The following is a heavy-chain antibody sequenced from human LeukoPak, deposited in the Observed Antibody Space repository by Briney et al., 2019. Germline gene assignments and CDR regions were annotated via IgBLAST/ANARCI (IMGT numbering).Heavy chain of an antibody. Sequence: ASVKVSCKASGYTFTSYDINWVRQATGQGLEWMGWMNPNSGNTGYAQKFQGRVTMTRNTSISTAFMELSSLRSEDTAVYYCARHRSGWLQSSFDYWGQGTLVTVSS. V-gene: IGHV1-8*01. CDR3: ARHRSGWLQSSFDY. CDR2: MNPNSGNT. D-gene: IGHD5-24*01. CDR1: GYTFTSYD. J-gene: IGHJ4*02.